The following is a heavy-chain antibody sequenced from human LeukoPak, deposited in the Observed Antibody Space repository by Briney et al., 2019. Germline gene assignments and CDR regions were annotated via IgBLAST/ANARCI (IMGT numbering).Heavy chain of an antibody. D-gene: IGHD5-12*01. CDR1: GGSFSGYY. V-gene: IGHV4-34*01. Sequence: SETLSLTCAVYGGSFSGYYWSWIRQPPGKGLEWIGEINHSGSTNYNPSLKSRVTISVDTSKNQFSLKLSSVTAADTAVYYCARAQRRDGYNQRPGPRINWFDPWGQGTLVTVSS. CDR3: ARAQRRDGYNQRPGPRINWFDP. J-gene: IGHJ5*02. CDR2: INHSGST.